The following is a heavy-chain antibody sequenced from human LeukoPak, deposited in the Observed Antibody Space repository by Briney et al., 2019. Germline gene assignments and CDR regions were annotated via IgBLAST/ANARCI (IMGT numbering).Heavy chain of an antibody. CDR1: GYSISSGYY. CDR2: IYHNGST. CDR3: GRGNNWNLEFDY. Sequence: PSETLSLTCTVSGYSISSGYYWGWIRQPPGKGLEWIGSIYHNGSTYYNPSLKSRVTISVDTSKNQFSLKLSSVTAADTAVYYCGRGNNWNLEFDYWGQGTLVTVSS. J-gene: IGHJ4*02. D-gene: IGHD1-1*01. V-gene: IGHV4-38-2*02.